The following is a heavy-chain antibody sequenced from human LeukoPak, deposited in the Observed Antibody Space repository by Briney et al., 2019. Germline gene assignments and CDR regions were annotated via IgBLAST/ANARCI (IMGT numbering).Heavy chain of an antibody. V-gene: IGHV3-33*06. D-gene: IGHD3-10*01. CDR3: AKSMVREVRGFDY. CDR1: GFTFSSYG. Sequence: GRSLRLSCAASGFTFSSYGMHWVRQAPGKGLEWVAVIWYDGSNKYYADSVKGRFTISRDNSKNTLYLQMNSLRAEDTAVYYCAKSMVREVRGFDYWGQGTLVTVSS. CDR2: IWYDGSNK. J-gene: IGHJ4*02.